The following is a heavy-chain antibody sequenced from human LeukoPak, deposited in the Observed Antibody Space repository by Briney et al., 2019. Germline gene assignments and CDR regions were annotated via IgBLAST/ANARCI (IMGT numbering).Heavy chain of an antibody. D-gene: IGHD3-10*01. CDR3: ARDLKRGYYVPGTYNAFDI. CDR2: IYPNGSP. Sequence: PSETLSLTCTVSGASISTYYWSWIRQPAAKGLEWIGRIYPNGSPNYNPSLKSRVTMSVDTSKNQFSLRLSSVTAADTAVYYCARDLKRGYYVPGTYNAFDIWGQGTVVTVSS. CDR1: GASISTYY. V-gene: IGHV4-4*07. J-gene: IGHJ3*02.